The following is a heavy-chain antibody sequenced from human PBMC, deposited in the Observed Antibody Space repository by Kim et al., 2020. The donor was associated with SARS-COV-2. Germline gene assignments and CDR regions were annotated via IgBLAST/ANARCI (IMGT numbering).Heavy chain of an antibody. Sequence: GGSLRLSCAASGFTFSSYWMSWVRQAPGKGLEWVANIKQDGSEKYYVDSVKGRFTISRDNAKNSLYLQMNSLRAEDTAVYYCARGNMGDYYGSGSYYIFSGAAVLDYWGQGTLVTVSS. CDR1: GFTFSSYW. J-gene: IGHJ4*02. CDR2: IKQDGSEK. V-gene: IGHV3-7*01. CDR3: ARGNMGDYYGSGSYYIFSGAAVLDY. D-gene: IGHD3-10*01.